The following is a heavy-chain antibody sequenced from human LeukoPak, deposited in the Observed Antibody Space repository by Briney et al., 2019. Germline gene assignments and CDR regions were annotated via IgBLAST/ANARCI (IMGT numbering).Heavy chain of an antibody. J-gene: IGHJ4*02. V-gene: IGHV4-34*01. Sequence: PSETLSLTCAVYGGSFSGYYWSWIRQPPGKGLEWIGEINHSGSTNYNPFLKSRVTISVDTSKNQFSLKLSSVTAADTAVYYCASRPRGDKYFDYWGQGTLVTVSS. CDR1: GGSFSGYY. D-gene: IGHD7-27*01. CDR2: INHSGST. CDR3: ASRPRGDKYFDY.